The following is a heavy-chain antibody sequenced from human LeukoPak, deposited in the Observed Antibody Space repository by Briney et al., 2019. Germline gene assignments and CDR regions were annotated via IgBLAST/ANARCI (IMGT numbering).Heavy chain of an antibody. CDR1: GFTFSSYW. CDR3: ARVVVPAASQHYYYMDV. CDR2: INTDGSST. Sequence: GGSLRLSCAASGFTFSSYWMHWVRQAPGKGLVWVSRINTDGSSTSYADSVKGRFTISRDNAKNTLYLQMNSLRAEDTAVYYCARVVVPAASQHYYYMDVWGKGTTVTVSS. J-gene: IGHJ6*03. V-gene: IGHV3-74*01. D-gene: IGHD2-2*01.